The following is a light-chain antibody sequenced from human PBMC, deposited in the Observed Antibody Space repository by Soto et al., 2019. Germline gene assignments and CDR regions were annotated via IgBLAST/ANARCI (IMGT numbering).Light chain of an antibody. CDR3: QQRSNPWT. CDR2: DAS. Sequence: EIVLTQSPATLSLSPGERATLSCRASQSVSSYLAWYQQKPGQAPRLLIYDASNRATGIPARFSGSGSGTDCTLTISSLEPADFAVYYCQQRSNPWTFGQGTKVEIK. V-gene: IGKV3-11*01. CDR1: QSVSSY. J-gene: IGKJ1*01.